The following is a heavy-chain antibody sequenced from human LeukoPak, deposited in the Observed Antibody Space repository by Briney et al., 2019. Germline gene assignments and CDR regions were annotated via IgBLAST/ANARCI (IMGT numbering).Heavy chain of an antibody. Sequence: GGTLRLSCAASGFTFSSYGMHWVRQAPGKGLEWVAFIRYDGSNEYYADSVKGRVTISRDNSKNTLYLQMNSLRTEDTAVYFCAKEHCSGGSCYSDYWGQGTLVTVSS. CDR2: IRYDGSNE. CDR3: AKEHCSGGSCYSDY. CDR1: GFTFSSYG. V-gene: IGHV3-30*02. J-gene: IGHJ4*02. D-gene: IGHD2-15*01.